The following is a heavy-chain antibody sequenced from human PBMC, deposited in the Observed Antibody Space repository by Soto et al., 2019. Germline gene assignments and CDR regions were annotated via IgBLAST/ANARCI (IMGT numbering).Heavy chain of an antibody. J-gene: IGHJ6*02. Sequence: QVQLQESGPGLVKTSETLSLTCTVSGGSISSTNYYWGWIRQPPGKGLEWIGSIHYTGNTFYNPSSTSRFTLSGDTSKTQFSLKVTSGTAADTAVYYCARHHFYGSGSYYRKGLYYSFGLDVWGQGITVTVSS. CDR2: IHYTGNT. V-gene: IGHV4-39*01. CDR1: GGSISSTNYY. CDR3: ARHHFYGSGSYYRKGLYYSFGLDV. D-gene: IGHD3-10*01.